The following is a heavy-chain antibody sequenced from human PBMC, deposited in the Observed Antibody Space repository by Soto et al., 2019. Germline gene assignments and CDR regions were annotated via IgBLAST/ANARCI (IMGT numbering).Heavy chain of an antibody. Sequence: QVQLVQSGAEEKKPGASVKVSCKASGYTFTSYAMHWVRQAPGQRVEWMGWINAGNGNKKHSQKFQGRVTITRDTSASTAYMELSSLTSEDTAVYYCARGGPPIDYWGQGTLVTVSS. D-gene: IGHD3-10*01. CDR2: INAGNGNK. J-gene: IGHJ4*02. CDR3: ARGGPPIDY. CDR1: GYTFTSYA. V-gene: IGHV1-3*05.